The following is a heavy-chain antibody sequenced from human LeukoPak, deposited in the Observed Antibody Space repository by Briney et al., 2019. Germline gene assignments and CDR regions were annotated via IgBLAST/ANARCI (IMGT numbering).Heavy chain of an antibody. CDR2: IYTSGNT. CDR1: GGSISSYY. D-gene: IGHD1-26*01. V-gene: IGHV4-4*07. Sequence: SETLSLTCTVSGGSISSYYWSWIRQPAGKGLEWIGRIYTSGNTNYNPSLKSRVTISVDESKNQFSLKVSSVTAADTATYYCARVLVGANYYYYYMDVWGKGTTVTVSS. CDR3: ARVLVGANYYYYYMDV. J-gene: IGHJ6*03.